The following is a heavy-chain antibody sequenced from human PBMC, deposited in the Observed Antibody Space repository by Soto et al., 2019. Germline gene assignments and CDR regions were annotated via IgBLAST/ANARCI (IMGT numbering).Heavy chain of an antibody. Sequence: QVQLVQSGAEVKKPGASVKVSCKASGYPFTGYSVGWVRQAPGQGLEWRGWISAYSGDTYYAQRFQDRLSMTTDAFTSTAYMELPSLRSDDTAVYYCARPSGSYGDYAWSLKYWGQGTLVTVSS. V-gene: IGHV1-18*01. CDR3: ARPSGSYGDYAWSLKY. D-gene: IGHD4-17*01. CDR1: GYPFTGYS. J-gene: IGHJ4*02. CDR2: ISAYSGDT.